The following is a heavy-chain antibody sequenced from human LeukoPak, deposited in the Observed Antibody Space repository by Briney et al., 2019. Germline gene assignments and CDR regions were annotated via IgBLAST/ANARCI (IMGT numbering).Heavy chain of an antibody. D-gene: IGHD3-10*01. CDR3: ASPARGDYHSYYMDV. Sequence: PSETLSLTCTVSGGSISSSTYYWGWIRQPPGKGLEWIGNIYYSGSTYYNPSLKSRVTISVGTSKNQFSLRLSSVTAADTAVYYCASPARGDYHSYYMDVWGKGTTVTVSS. J-gene: IGHJ6*03. V-gene: IGHV4-39*01. CDR1: GGSISSSTYY. CDR2: IYYSGST.